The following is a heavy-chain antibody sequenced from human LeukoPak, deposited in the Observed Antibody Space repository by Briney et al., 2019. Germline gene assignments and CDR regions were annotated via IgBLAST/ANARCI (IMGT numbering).Heavy chain of an antibody. Sequence: GGSLRLSCAASGFTFSSYGMHWVRQAPGKGLEWVAVIWYDGSNKYYADSVKGRFTISRGNSKDTLYLQMNSLRAEDTAVYYCARDKAAAGSYYFDYWGQGTLVTVSS. CDR3: ARDKAAAGSYYFDY. D-gene: IGHD6-13*01. V-gene: IGHV3-33*01. J-gene: IGHJ4*02. CDR2: IWYDGSNK. CDR1: GFTFSSYG.